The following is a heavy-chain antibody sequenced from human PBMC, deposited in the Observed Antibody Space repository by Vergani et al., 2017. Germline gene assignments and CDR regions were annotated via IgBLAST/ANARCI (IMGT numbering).Heavy chain of an antibody. Sequence: EVQLLESGGGLVQPGGSLRLSCAASGFTFSSYAMSWVRQAPGKGLEWVSSISSSSSYIYYADSVKGRFTISRDNAKNSLYLQMNSRRAEDTAVYYCARQQQLAAFDIWGQGTMVTVSS. D-gene: IGHD6-13*01. CDR1: GFTFSSYA. CDR3: ARQQQLAAFDI. CDR2: ISSSSSYI. J-gene: IGHJ3*02. V-gene: IGHV3-21*01.